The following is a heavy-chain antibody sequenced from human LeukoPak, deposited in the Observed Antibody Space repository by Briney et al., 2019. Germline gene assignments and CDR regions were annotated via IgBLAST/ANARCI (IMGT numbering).Heavy chain of an antibody. CDR3: ARGWSGHCSSTSCHDAFDI. D-gene: IGHD2-2*01. Sequence: ASVKVSCKASGYTFTSYDINWVRQATGQGLEWMGWMNPNSGNTGYAQKFQGRVTMTRNTSISTAYMELSSLRSEDTAVYYCARGWSGHCSSTSCHDAFDIWGQGTMVTVSS. CDR2: MNPNSGNT. V-gene: IGHV1-8*01. CDR1: GYTFTSYD. J-gene: IGHJ3*02.